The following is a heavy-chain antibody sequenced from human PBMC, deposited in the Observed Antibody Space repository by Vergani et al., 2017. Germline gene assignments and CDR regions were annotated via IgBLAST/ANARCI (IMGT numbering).Heavy chain of an antibody. CDR2: IVVGSGNT. Sequence: QMQLVQSGPEVKKPGTSVKVSCKASGFTFTSSAMQWVRQARGQRLEWIGWIVVGSGNTNYAQKFQERVTITRDMSTSTAYMELSSLRSEDTAVDYCAADGSQGYNWNERAVDIWGQGTMVTVSS. CDR3: AADGSQGYNWNERAVDI. J-gene: IGHJ3*02. V-gene: IGHV1-58*02. D-gene: IGHD1-20*01. CDR1: GFTFTSSA.